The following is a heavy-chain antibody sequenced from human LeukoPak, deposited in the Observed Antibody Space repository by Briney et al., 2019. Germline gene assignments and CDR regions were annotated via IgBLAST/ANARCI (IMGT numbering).Heavy chain of an antibody. Sequence: PSETLSLTCTVSGGSISSGGYYWSWIRQPPGKGLEWIGYIYHSGSTYYNPSLKSRVTISVDRSKNQFSLKLSSVTAADTAVYYCAGHHLEQLVLHWFDPWGQGTLVTVSS. J-gene: IGHJ5*02. CDR1: GGSISSGGYY. CDR2: IYHSGST. D-gene: IGHD6-6*01. CDR3: AGHHLEQLVLHWFDP. V-gene: IGHV4-30-2*01.